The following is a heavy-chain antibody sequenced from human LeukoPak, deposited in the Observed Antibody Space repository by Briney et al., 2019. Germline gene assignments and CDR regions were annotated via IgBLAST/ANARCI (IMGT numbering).Heavy chain of an antibody. D-gene: IGHD2-2*01. Sequence: GGSLRLSCAASGFTFSSYGMHWVRQAPGKGLEWGAVISYDGSNKYYADSVKGRVTISRDNPKNTLYLQMSSLRAEDTAVYYCARRKVVSAYYYGMDVWGQGTTVTVSS. CDR2: ISYDGSNK. V-gene: IGHV3-30*03. CDR1: GFTFSSYG. J-gene: IGHJ6*02. CDR3: ARRKVVSAYYYGMDV.